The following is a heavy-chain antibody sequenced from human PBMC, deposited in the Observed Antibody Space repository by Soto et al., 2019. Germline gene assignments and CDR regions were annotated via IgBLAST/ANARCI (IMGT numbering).Heavy chain of an antibody. J-gene: IGHJ5*02. CDR3: ANSFEFYGSGSYPSP. CDR1: GFTFSSYA. CDR2: ISGSGGST. V-gene: IGHV3-23*01. Sequence: PGGSLRLSCAASGFTFSSYAMSWVRQAPGKGLEWVSAISGSGGSTYYADSVKGRFTISRDNSKNTLYLQMNSLRAEDTAVYYCANSFEFYGSGSYPSPWGQGTLVTVSS. D-gene: IGHD3-10*01.